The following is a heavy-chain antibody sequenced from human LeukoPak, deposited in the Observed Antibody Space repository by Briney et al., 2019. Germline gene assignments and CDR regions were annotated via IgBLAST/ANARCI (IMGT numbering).Heavy chain of an antibody. CDR1: GGSISSSNYY. Sequence: SETLSLTCTVSGGSISSSNYYWGWIRQPPGKGLEWIGNMYHSGSTYYNPSLESRVTISLDTSKNQFSLKLSSVTAADTAVYHCVREVGAPGSFQHWGQGAPVTVSS. CDR3: VREVGAPGSFQH. J-gene: IGHJ1*01. CDR2: MYHSGST. D-gene: IGHD1-26*01. V-gene: IGHV4-39*02.